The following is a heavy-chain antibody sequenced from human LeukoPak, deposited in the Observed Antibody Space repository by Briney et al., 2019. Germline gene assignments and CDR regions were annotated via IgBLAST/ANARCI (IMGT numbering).Heavy chain of an antibody. Sequence: GGSLRLSCAASGFTFSGYSMNWVRQAPGKGLEWVSYISSSSRTIYYADSVKGRFTISRDNAKNSLYLQMNSLGAEDTAVYYCAREPTYYYDSSGYYETPWYGMDVWGQGTTVTVSS. CDR2: ISSSSRTI. D-gene: IGHD3-22*01. CDR3: AREPTYYYDSSGYYETPWYGMDV. CDR1: GFTFSGYS. V-gene: IGHV3-48*04. J-gene: IGHJ6*02.